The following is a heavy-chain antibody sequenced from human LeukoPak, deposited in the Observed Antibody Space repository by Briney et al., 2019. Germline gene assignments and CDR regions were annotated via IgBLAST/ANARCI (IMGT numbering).Heavy chain of an antibody. CDR1: GFTFSSYA. CDR2: ISGSGGST. Sequence: GGSLRLSCAASGFTFSSYAMSWVRQAPGKGLEWVSAISGSGGSTYYADSVKGRFTISRDNSKNTLYLQMNSLRAEDTAVYYCAKTTPGPDYYGSGSYRAHFDYWGQGTLVTVSS. D-gene: IGHD3-10*01. V-gene: IGHV3-23*01. CDR3: AKTTPGPDYYGSGSYRAHFDY. J-gene: IGHJ4*02.